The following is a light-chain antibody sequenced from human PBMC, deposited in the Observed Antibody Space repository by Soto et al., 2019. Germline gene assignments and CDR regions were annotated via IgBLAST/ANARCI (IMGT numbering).Light chain of an antibody. Sequence: QSVLTQPASVSGSPGQSITISCTGTSSDVGTYNIVSWYQQHPGKAPKLIIYEVTKRPSGVSNRFSGSKSGNTASLTISGLQAEDEAEYYCSSYTSSITPYVFGTGTKVTVL. V-gene: IGLV2-14*02. CDR1: SSDVGTYNI. J-gene: IGLJ1*01. CDR3: SSYTSSITPYV. CDR2: EVT.